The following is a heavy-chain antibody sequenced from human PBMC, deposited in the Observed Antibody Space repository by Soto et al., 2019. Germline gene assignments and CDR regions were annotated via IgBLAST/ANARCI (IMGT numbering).Heavy chain of an antibody. V-gene: IGHV3-30*18. Sequence: QAQLVESGGGAVQPGRSLRLSCAAPGFIFNIYGMHWVRQAPGKGLEWVAVISYDGRSKYYADSVKGRFTVSRDNSNDTVYLQLNSLRAEDTAVYYCAKDTFAYCSCGSCLYYYGMDVWGQGTTVTVSS. CDR2: ISYDGRSK. CDR1: GFIFNIYG. J-gene: IGHJ6*02. D-gene: IGHD2-15*01. CDR3: AKDTFAYCSCGSCLYYYGMDV.